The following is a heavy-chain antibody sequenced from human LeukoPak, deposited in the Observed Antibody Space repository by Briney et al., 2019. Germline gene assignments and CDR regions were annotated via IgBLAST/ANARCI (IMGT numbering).Heavy chain of an antibody. J-gene: IGHJ6*03. CDR2: IYNSGST. V-gene: IGHV4-4*07. Sequence: SETLSLTCTVSGGSISSYYWSWIRQPAGKGLEWIGRIYNSGSTTYNPSLKSRVTMSVDTSKNQFSLKLSPVTAADTAVYYCARGFDYYYMDVWGKGITVIVSS. CDR3: ARGFDYYYMDV. CDR1: GGSISSYY.